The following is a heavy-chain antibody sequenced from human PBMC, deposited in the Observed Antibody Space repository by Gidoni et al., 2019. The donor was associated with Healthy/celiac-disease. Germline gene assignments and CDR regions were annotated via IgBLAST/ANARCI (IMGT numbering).Heavy chain of an antibody. D-gene: IGHD6-19*01. Sequence: QVQLQESGPGLVKPSQTLSLTCTVSGGSISSGSYYWSWIRQPAGKGLEWIGRIYTSGSTNYNPSLKSRVTISVDTPKNQFSLKLSSVTAADTAVYYCARELSSGWYNWFDPWGQGTLVTVSS. CDR3: ARELSSGWYNWFDP. V-gene: IGHV4-61*02. J-gene: IGHJ5*02. CDR2: IYTSGST. CDR1: GGSISSGSYY.